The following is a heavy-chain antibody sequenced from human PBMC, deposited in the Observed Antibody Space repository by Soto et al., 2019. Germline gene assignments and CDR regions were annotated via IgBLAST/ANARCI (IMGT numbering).Heavy chain of an antibody. D-gene: IGHD3-10*01. CDR1: GNTFASYD. J-gene: IGHJ4*02. CDR2: INPNSGNI. V-gene: IGHV1-8*01. Sequence: ASVKVSCKASGNTFASYDINWVRQATGHGLEWMGWINPNSGNIGYAQKFQGRVTMTRETAIRTAYMEVSRLRSDDTAVYYCARGRASGSYYLLDYWGQGTLVTVPS. CDR3: ARGRASGSYYLLDY.